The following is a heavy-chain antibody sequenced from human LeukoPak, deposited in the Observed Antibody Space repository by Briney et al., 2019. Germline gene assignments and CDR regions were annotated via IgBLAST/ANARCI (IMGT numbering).Heavy chain of an antibody. V-gene: IGHV3-48*03. J-gene: IGHJ5*02. CDR3: ASRGRSSSSPFDP. D-gene: IGHD6-6*01. Sequence: PGGSLRLSCAASGFTFSSYEMNWVRQAPGKGLEWVSYITSRDTAIYYADSVKGRFTISRDNAKNSLYLQMNSLRAEDTAVYYCASRGRSSSSPFDPWGQGTLVTVSS. CDR1: GFTFSSYE. CDR2: ITSRDTAI.